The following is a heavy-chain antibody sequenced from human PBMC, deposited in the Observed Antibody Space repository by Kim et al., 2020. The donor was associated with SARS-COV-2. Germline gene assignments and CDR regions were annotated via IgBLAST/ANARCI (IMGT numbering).Heavy chain of an antibody. Sequence: GGSLRLSCAASGFTFSSYAMHWVRQAPGKGLEWVAVISYDGSNKYYADSVKGRFTISRDNSKNTLYLQMNSLRAEDTAVYYCARDLVVVQLWLDYWGQGTLVTVSS. CDR1: GFTFSSYA. J-gene: IGHJ4*02. V-gene: IGHV3-30*04. CDR3: ARDLVVVQLWLDY. CDR2: ISYDGSNK. D-gene: IGHD5-18*01.